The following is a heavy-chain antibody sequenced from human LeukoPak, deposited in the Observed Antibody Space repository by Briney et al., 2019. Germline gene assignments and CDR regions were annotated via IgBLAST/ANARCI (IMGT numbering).Heavy chain of an antibody. CDR2: IYPGDSDT. D-gene: IGHD3-3*01. V-gene: IGHV5-51*01. Sequence: GESLKISCKGSGYSFTSYSIGWVRQMPGKGLEWMGIIYPGDSDTRYSPSFQGQVTISADRSISTAYLQWSSLKASDTAMYCCARRWRSGTSYRDVFDIWGQGTMVTVSS. J-gene: IGHJ3*02. CDR1: GYSFTSYS. CDR3: ARRWRSGTSYRDVFDI.